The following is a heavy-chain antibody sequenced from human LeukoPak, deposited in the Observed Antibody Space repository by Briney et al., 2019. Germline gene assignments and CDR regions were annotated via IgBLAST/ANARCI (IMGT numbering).Heavy chain of an antibody. Sequence: ASVKVSCKASGYTFTGYYMHWVRQAPGQGLEWMGWINPNSGGTNYAQKFQGRVTMTRDTSISTAYMELSRLRSDDTAVYYCARDRRLGLPQTSFSFDYWGQGTLVTVSS. CDR1: GYTFTGYY. V-gene: IGHV1-2*02. J-gene: IGHJ4*02. D-gene: IGHD1-7*01. CDR3: ARDRRLGLPQTSFSFDY. CDR2: INPNSGGT.